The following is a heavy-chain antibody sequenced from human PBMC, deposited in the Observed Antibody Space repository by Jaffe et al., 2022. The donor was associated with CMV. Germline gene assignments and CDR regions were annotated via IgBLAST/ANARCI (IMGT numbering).Heavy chain of an antibody. J-gene: IGHJ4*02. CDR2: ISSSSSTI. V-gene: IGHV3-48*02. CDR1: GFTFSSYS. D-gene: IGHD6-13*01. Sequence: EVQLVESGGGLVQPGGSLRLSCAASGFTFSSYSMNWVRQAPGKGLEWVSYISSSSSTIYYADSVKGRFTISRDNAKNSLYLQMNSLRDEDTAVYYCARDGASGQQLALGGFDYWGQGTLVTVSS. CDR3: ARDGASGQQLALGGFDY.